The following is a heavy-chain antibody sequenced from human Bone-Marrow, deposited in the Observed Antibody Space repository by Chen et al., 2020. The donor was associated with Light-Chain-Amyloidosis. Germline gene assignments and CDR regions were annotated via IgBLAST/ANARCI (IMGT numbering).Heavy chain of an antibody. J-gene: IGHJ4*02. V-gene: IGHV5-51*01. CDR2: IYPDDSDA. CDR1: GYTFPNYW. D-gene: IGHD5-12*01. Sequence: EVQLEQSGPEVKKPGESLKTSCQGSGYTFPNYWIGWVLQMPGKGLEWMGVIYPDDSDASYSPSFEGQVTISADKSITTAYLQWRSLKASDTAMYYCARRRDGYNFDYWGQGTLVTVSS. CDR3: ARRRDGYNFDY.